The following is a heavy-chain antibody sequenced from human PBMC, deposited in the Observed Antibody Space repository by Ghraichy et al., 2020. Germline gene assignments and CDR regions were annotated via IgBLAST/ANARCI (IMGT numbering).Heavy chain of an antibody. CDR1: GFTIRSYS. CDR2: ISYRGGET. D-gene: IGHD1-1*01. Sequence: GESLNISCAGSGFTIRSYSMSLVRQAPGKGLEWVSAISYRGGETFYADSVKGRFTISRDTSKNTLSLQMDSLRAEDTAVYFCAIVYKTDLDYWGQGTLVTVSS. V-gene: IGHV3-23*01. CDR3: AIVYKTDLDY. J-gene: IGHJ4*02.